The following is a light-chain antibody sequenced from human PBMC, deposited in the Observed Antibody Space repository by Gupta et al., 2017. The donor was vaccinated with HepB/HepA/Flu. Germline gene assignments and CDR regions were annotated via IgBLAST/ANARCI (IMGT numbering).Light chain of an antibody. CDR3: QQYKTYPLT. J-gene: IGKJ4*01. Sequence: DIQMKQPPSTLSASGGDRSPITCRASLTIDTWMAWYQQKPGKAPRLIIYKASILQSGVPSRFSGSGSGTEFTLTISSLQPDDFATYYCQQYKTYPLTFGGGTVVETK. CDR1: LTIDTW. V-gene: IGKV1-5*03. CDR2: KAS.